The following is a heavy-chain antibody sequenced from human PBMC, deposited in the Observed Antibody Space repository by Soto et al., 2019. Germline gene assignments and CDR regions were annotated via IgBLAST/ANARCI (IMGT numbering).Heavy chain of an antibody. CDR3: ARGGGDDFWTDLNWFDP. D-gene: IGHD3-3*01. V-gene: IGHV4-59*01. CDR2: IYYSGST. J-gene: IGHJ5*02. Sequence: PSETLSLTCTVSGGPISSYYWSWIRQPPGKGLEWIGYIYYSGSTNYNPSLKSRVTISVDTSKNQFSLKLSSVTAADTAVYYCARGGGDDFWTDLNWFDPWGQGTLVTVSS. CDR1: GGPISSYY.